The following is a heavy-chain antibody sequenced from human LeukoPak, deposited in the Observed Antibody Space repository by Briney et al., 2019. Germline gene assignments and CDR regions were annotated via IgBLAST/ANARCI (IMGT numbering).Heavy chain of an antibody. CDR1: GGSISTFY. Sequence: SETLSLTCTVSGGSISTFYWSWIRQPPGKGLEWIAYIFYTGNTNYNPSLKGRVTISVDTSKNQFSLKLNSVTAADTAVYYCARHPFSDGFDIWGQGTMITVSS. J-gene: IGHJ3*02. CDR3: ARHPFSDGFDI. CDR2: IFYTGNT. V-gene: IGHV4-59*08.